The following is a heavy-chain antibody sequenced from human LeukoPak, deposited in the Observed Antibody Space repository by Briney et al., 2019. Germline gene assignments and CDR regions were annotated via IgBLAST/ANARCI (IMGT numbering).Heavy chain of an antibody. Sequence: TGGSLRLSCAASGFSFSSYTMNWVRQAPGKGLEWTSYISSGSSTIYYADSVKGRFTISRDNAKNSLYLQMNSLRAEDTAVYYCARGYCSGGSCHNLDYWGQGTLVTVSS. CDR2: ISSGSSTI. CDR3: ARGYCSGGSCHNLDY. CDR1: GFSFSSYT. J-gene: IGHJ4*02. D-gene: IGHD2-15*01. V-gene: IGHV3-48*01.